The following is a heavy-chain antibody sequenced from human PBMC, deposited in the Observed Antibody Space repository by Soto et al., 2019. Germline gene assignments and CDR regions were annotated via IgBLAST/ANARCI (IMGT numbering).Heavy chain of an antibody. CDR1: GYTFTSYG. Sequence: ASVKVSCKASGYTFTSYGISWVRQAPGQGLEWMGWISAYNGNTNYAQKLQGRVTMTTDTSTSTAYMELRSLRSDDTAVYYCAVGKWELLLRYYYYGMDIWGQQTTVTVSS. CDR3: AVGKWELLLRYYYYGMDI. CDR2: ISAYNGNT. D-gene: IGHD1-26*01. J-gene: IGHJ6*02. V-gene: IGHV1-18*01.